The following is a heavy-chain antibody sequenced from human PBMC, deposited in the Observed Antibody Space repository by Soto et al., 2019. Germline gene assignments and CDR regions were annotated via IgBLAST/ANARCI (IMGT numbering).Heavy chain of an antibody. D-gene: IGHD2-15*01. J-gene: IGHJ4*02. V-gene: IGHV3-23*01. CDR1: GFTFSSYA. CDR3: AKGYCSGGSCYSGPEFDY. CDR2: ISGSGGST. Sequence: PGGSLRLSCAASGFTFSSYAMSWVRQAPGKGLEWVSAISGSGGSTYYADSVKGRFTISRDNSKNTLYLQMNSLRAEDTAVYYCAKGYCSGGSCYSGPEFDYWGQRTLVTGSS.